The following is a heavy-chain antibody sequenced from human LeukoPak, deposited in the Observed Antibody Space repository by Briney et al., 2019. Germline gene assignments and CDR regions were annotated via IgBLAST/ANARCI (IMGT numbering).Heavy chain of an antibody. Sequence: ASVKVSCKASGGTFSSYAISWVRQAPGQGLEWMGRIIPILGIANYAQKFQGRVTITADKSTSTAYMELSSLRSEDTAVYYCARVSRGYDFWSGYYTPYNWFDPWGQGTLVTVSS. CDR1: GGTFSSYA. CDR3: ARVSRGYDFWSGYYTPYNWFDP. CDR2: IIPILGIA. D-gene: IGHD3-3*01. V-gene: IGHV1-69*04. J-gene: IGHJ5*02.